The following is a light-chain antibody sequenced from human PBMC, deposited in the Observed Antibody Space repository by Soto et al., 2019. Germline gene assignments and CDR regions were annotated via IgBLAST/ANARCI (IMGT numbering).Light chain of an antibody. Sequence: EIVMTQSPATLSVSPGERATLSCRASQSVSSNLAWYQQKFGQAPRLLIYGASTRATGIPARFSGSGSGTDFTLTISSLRSEDLAVYYCQQYNNWPRTFGQGT. V-gene: IGKV3-15*01. CDR3: QQYNNWPRT. CDR1: QSVSSN. J-gene: IGKJ1*01. CDR2: GAS.